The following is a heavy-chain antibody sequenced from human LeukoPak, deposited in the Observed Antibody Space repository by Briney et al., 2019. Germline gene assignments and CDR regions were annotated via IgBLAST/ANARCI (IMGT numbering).Heavy chain of an antibody. V-gene: IGHV3-23*01. Sequence: PGGSLRLSCAASGFTFSSYDMNWVRQAPGKGLECVSGISGIGGNAYYADSVKGRFTISRDNSKNTLYLQMNSLGADDTAVYYCAKDLRGEDHSSWFSDWGQGTLVTVSS. CDR3: AKDLRGEDHSSWFSD. D-gene: IGHD6-13*01. J-gene: IGHJ4*02. CDR1: GFTFSSYD. CDR2: ISGIGGNA.